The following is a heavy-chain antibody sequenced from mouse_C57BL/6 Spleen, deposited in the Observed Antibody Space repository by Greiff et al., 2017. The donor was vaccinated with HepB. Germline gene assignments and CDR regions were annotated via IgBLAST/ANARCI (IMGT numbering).Heavy chain of an antibody. Sequence: EVKLVESGGGLVKPGGSLKLSCAASGFTFSSYAMSWVRQTPEKRLEWVATISDGGSYTYYPDNVTGRFTISRDNAKNNLYLQMSHLKSEDTAMYYCAREFTTVVAKGYYFDYWAKAPLSQSPQ. CDR3: AREFTTVVAKGYYFDY. D-gene: IGHD1-1*01. J-gene: IGHJ2*01. CDR2: ISDGGSYT. CDR1: GFTFSSYA. V-gene: IGHV5-4*01.